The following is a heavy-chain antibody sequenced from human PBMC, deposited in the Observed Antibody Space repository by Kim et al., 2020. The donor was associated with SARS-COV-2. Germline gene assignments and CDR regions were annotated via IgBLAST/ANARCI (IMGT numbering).Heavy chain of an antibody. CDR1: GFTFSSYA. V-gene: IGHV3-30*04. Sequence: GGSLRLSCAASGFTFSSYAMHWVRQAPGKGLEWVAVISYDGSNKYYADSVKGRFTISRDNSKNTLYLQMNSLRAEDTAVYYCAREGSLRFVGLFDYWGQGTLVTVSS. D-gene: IGHD2-21*01. CDR2: ISYDGSNK. CDR3: AREGSLRFVGLFDY. J-gene: IGHJ4*02.